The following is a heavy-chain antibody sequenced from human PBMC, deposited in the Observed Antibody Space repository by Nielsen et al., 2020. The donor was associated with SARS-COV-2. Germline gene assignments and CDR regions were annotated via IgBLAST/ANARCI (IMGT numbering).Heavy chain of an antibody. Sequence: GGSLRLSCAASGFTFDDYAMHWVRQAPGKGLEWVSGISWNSGGIGYADSVKGRFTISRDNAKNSLYLQMNSLRAEDTALYYCAKSGDNWNGVGVDYWGQGTLVTVSS. CDR2: ISWNSGGI. V-gene: IGHV3-9*01. CDR1: GFTFDDYA. CDR3: AKSGDNWNGVGVDY. J-gene: IGHJ4*02. D-gene: IGHD1-1*01.